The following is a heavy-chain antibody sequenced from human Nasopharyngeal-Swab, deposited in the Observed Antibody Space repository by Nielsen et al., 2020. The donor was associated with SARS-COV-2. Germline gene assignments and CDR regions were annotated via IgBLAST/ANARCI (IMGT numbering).Heavy chain of an antibody. CDR1: GFTVSSNY. CDR3: ARDSGDYVWGSYRHWYGMDV. V-gene: IGHV3-53*01. CDR2: IYSGGST. D-gene: IGHD3-16*02. J-gene: IGHJ6*02. Sequence: GESLKISCAASGFTVSSNYMIWVRQAPGTGLEWVSVIYSGGSTYYADSVKGRFTISRDNSKNTLYLQMNSLRAEDTAVYYCARDSGDYVWGSYRHWYGMDVWGQGTTVTVSS.